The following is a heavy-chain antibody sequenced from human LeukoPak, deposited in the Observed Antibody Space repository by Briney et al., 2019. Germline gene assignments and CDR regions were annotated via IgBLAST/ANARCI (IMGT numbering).Heavy chain of an antibody. J-gene: IGHJ4*02. CDR2: ISSSTSYI. D-gene: IGHD1-26*01. CDR1: GFIFSTYS. CDR3: ARENSGSYYQFDC. Sequence: PGGSLRLSCAASGFIFSTYSMNWVRQAPGKGLGWVSSISSSTSYIYYADSVKGRFTISRDNAKNSLYLQMNSLRPEDTAVYYCARENSGSYYQFDCWGQGTLVTVSS. V-gene: IGHV3-21*01.